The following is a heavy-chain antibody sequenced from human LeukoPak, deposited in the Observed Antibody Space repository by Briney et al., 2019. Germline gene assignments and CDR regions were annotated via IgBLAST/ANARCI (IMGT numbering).Heavy chain of an antibody. V-gene: IGHV1-8*01. CDR1: GYTFSNYD. Sequence: ASVKVSCKASGYTFSNYDIIWVRQATGQGLEWMGWMNPNSGNTGYTQNFQGRVTMTRNTSISTAYMDPSSLRSEDTAVYYCARGVKGQQLGYWGQGTLVTVSS. J-gene: IGHJ4*02. CDR3: ARGVKGQQLGY. D-gene: IGHD6-13*01. CDR2: MNPNSGNT.